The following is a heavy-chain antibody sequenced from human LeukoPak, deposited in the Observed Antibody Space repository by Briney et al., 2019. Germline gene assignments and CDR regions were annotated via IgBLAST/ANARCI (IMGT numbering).Heavy chain of an antibody. D-gene: IGHD3-10*01. V-gene: IGHV1-3*01. CDR2: INAGNGHT. CDR3: ARAGYGSVFDY. J-gene: IGHJ4*02. CDR1: GYIFTNYA. Sequence: ASVKVSCKASGYIFTNYAMHWVRQAPGQRLEWMGWINAGNGHTKYSQKFQGRVTITRDTSASTAYMELSSLRFEDTAIYYCARAGYGSVFDYWGQGTLVTVSS.